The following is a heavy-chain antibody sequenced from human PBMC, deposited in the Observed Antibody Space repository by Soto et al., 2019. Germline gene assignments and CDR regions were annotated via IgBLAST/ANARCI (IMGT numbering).Heavy chain of an antibody. J-gene: IGHJ6*01. CDR1: GYTFTSYG. D-gene: IGHD3-22*01. V-gene: IGHV1-18*01. Sequence: ASVKVSCKASGYTFTSYGISWVRQAPGQGLEWMGWISAYNGNTNYAQKLQGRVPMTTDTSTSTAYMKLRSLRSDDTAVYYCARDTYYYDSSGGSTYYYYGMDVWGQGATVTVSS. CDR3: ARDTYYYDSSGGSTYYYYGMDV. CDR2: ISAYNGNT.